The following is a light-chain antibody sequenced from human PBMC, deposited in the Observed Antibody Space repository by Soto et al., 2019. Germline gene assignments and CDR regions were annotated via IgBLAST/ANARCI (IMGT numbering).Light chain of an antibody. Sequence: QAVLTQPPSVSGAPRQRVTISCSGTSSNIGKNVVNWYQQLPGKPPQLLIFYDDLVPSGVSDRFSGSKSGSSAFLAISGLQSEDEADYYCAAWDDSLIGHVFGTGTKLTVL. CDR3: AAWDDSLIGHV. CDR2: YDD. V-gene: IGLV1-36*01. J-gene: IGLJ1*01. CDR1: SSNIGKNV.